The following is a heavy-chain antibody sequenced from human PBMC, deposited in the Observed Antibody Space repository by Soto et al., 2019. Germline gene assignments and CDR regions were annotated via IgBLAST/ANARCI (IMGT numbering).Heavy chain of an antibody. CDR2: INHSGST. D-gene: IGHD5-12*01. V-gene: IGHV4-34*01. CDR3: ARVTGDGYNYPYFDY. Sequence: SETLSLTCAVYGGSFSGYYWSWIRQPPGKGLEWIGEINHSGSTNYNPSLKSRVTISVDTSKNQFSLKLSSVTAADTAVYYCARVTGDGYNYPYFDYWGQGTLVTVSS. CDR1: GGSFSGYY. J-gene: IGHJ4*02.